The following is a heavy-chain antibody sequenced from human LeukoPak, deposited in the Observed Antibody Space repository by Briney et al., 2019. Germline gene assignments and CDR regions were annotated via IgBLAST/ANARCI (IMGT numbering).Heavy chain of an antibody. CDR2: LHADSGMT. Sequence: GGSLRLSCTTSGFTFSSYAMSWVRQAPGKGLEWVSGLHADSGMTYYADSVKGRFTISRDNSKNTLYLQMNSLRAEDTAVYYCAKGSGAVAATLFDYWGQGTLVTVSS. V-gene: IGHV3-23*01. J-gene: IGHJ4*02. CDR3: AKGSGAVAATLFDY. D-gene: IGHD6-19*01. CDR1: GFTFSSYA.